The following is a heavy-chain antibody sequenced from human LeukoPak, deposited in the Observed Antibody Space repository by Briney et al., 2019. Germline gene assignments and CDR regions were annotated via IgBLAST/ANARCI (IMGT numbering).Heavy chain of an antibody. J-gene: IGHJ4*02. CDR1: GFTFNAYA. CDR2: LSGSGYAT. Sequence: GGSLRLSCAASGFTFNAYAMSWVRQAPGKGLEWVSSLSGSGYATHYADSVKGRFTISRDNSKNTLYLQMNSLRAGDTAVYYCAKGVTNGDFVGTFENWGQGTLVTVSS. V-gene: IGHV3-23*01. D-gene: IGHD4-17*01. CDR3: AKGVTNGDFVGTFEN.